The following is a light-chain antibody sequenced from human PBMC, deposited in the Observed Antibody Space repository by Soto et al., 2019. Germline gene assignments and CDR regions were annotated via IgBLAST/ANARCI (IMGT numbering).Light chain of an antibody. V-gene: IGKV1-27*01. CDR3: HKFNALPT. CDR2: AAS. Sequence: DIQMTQSPSSLSASVGDRVTITCRASQAISNYLAWYQQKPGKVPTLLISAASTLQSGVPSRFSGGGSGTDFTLTISSLQPEDVATYYCHKFNALPTFGGWTKVEI. J-gene: IGKJ4*01. CDR1: QAISNY.